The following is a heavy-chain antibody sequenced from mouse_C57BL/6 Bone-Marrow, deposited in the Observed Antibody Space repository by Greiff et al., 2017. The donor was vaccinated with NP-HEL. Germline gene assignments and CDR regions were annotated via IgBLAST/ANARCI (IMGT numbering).Heavy chain of an antibody. CDR3: ARYPYYYGSSWYFDV. V-gene: IGHV3-8*01. CDR1: GYSITSDY. J-gene: IGHJ1*03. D-gene: IGHD1-1*01. Sequence: EVKLQESGPGLAKPSQTLSLTCSVTGYSITSDYWNWIRKFPGNKLEYMGYISYSGSTYYTPSLKSRISITRDTSKNQYYLQLSSVTTEDTATYYCARYPYYYGSSWYFDVWGTGTTVTVSS. CDR2: ISYSGST.